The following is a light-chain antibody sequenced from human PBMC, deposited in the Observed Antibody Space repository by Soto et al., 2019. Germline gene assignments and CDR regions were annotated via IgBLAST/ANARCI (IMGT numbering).Light chain of an antibody. Sequence: DIQMTQSPYTLSASVGDSVTITGRASQSISTWLAWYQQKPGKAPKLLIYDASSLESGVPSRFRGSGSGTEFTLTISSMEPEEFASDYCKQYNRYSTVGQGKKVEIK. J-gene: IGKJ1*01. CDR2: DAS. V-gene: IGKV1-5*01. CDR3: KQYNRYST. CDR1: QSISTW.